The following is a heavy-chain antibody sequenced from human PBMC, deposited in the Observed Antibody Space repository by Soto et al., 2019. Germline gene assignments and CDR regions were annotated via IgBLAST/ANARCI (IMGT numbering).Heavy chain of an antibody. CDR3: ARFEAYSSSWYWFDP. CDR1: GYTFTSYG. J-gene: IGHJ5*02. V-gene: IGHV1-18*01. D-gene: IGHD6-13*01. CDR2: ISAYNGNT. Sequence: ASVKVSCKASGYTFTSYGISWVRQAPGQGLEWMGWISAYNGNTNYAQKLQGRVTMTTDTSTSTAYMELRSLRSDDTAVYYCARFEAYSSSWYWFDPWGQGTLVTVSS.